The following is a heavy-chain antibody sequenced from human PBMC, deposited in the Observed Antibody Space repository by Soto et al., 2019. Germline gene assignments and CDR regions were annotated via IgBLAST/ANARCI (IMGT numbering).Heavy chain of an antibody. J-gene: IGHJ4*02. V-gene: IGHV3-23*01. CDR1: GFTFSSYA. CDR3: AKGPSAILFILRYFDWFDY. CDR2: ISGSGGST. Sequence: GGSLRLSCAASGFTFSSYAMSWVRQAPGKGLEWVSAISGSGGSTYYADSVKDRFTISRDNSKNTLYLQMNSLRAEDTAVYYCAKGPSAILFILRYFDWFDYWGQGTLVTVSS. D-gene: IGHD3-9*01.